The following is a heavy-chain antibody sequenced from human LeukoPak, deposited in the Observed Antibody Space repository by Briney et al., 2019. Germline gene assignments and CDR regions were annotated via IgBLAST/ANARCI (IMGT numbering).Heavy chain of an antibody. CDR3: ARVIRVRGVIIPPHYYYYGMDV. V-gene: IGHV3-21*01. CDR2: ISSSSSYI. D-gene: IGHD3-10*01. Sequence: PGGSLRLSCAASGFTFSSYSMNWVRQAPGKGLEWVSSISSSSSYIYYADSVKGRFTISRDNAKNSLYLQMNSLRAEDTAVYYCARVIRVRGVIIPPHYYYYGMDVWGQGTTVTVSS. J-gene: IGHJ6*02. CDR1: GFTFSSYS.